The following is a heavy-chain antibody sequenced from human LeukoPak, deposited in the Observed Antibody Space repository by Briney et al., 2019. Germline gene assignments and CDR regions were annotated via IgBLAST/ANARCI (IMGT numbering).Heavy chain of an antibody. CDR2: ISYDGSNK. J-gene: IGHJ4*02. Sequence: PGRSLRLSCAASGFTFSSYAMHWVRQAPGKGLEWVAVISYDGSNKYYADSVKGRFTISRDNSKNTLYLQMNSLRAEDTAVYYCARYRYWGQGTLVTVSS. CDR1: GFTFSSYA. D-gene: IGHD2-2*01. CDR3: ARYRY. V-gene: IGHV3-30-3*01.